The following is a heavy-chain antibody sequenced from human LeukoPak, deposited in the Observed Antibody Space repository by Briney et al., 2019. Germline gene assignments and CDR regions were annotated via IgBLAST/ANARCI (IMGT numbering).Heavy chain of an antibody. D-gene: IGHD6-13*01. Sequence: SVTLSLTCTVSGGSISSYYWSWIRQPPGKGLEWIGYIYYSGSTNYNPSLKSRVTISVDTSKNQFSLKLSSVTAADTAVYYCARVLGSSWYYFDYWGQGTLVTVSS. CDR3: ARVLGSSWYYFDY. CDR1: GGSISSYY. V-gene: IGHV4-59*01. CDR2: IYYSGST. J-gene: IGHJ4*02.